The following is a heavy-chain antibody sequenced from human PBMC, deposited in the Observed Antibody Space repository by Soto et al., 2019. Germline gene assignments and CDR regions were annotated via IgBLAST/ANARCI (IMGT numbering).Heavy chain of an antibody. J-gene: IGHJ4*02. CDR3: VTSYCSGGSCYTLYFDY. D-gene: IGHD2-15*01. CDR1: GGSISSGGYY. Sequence: KPSETLSLTCTVSGGSISSGGYYWSWIRQHPGKGLVWIGYIYYSGSTYYNPSLKRRVIISVDTSKNQFFLMLSSVTAADTAVYFCVTSYCSGGSCYTLYFDYWGQGTLVTVSS. CDR2: IYYSGST. V-gene: IGHV4-31*03.